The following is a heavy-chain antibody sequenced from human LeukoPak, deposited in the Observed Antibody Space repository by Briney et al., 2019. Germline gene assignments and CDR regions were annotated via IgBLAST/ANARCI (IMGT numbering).Heavy chain of an antibody. V-gene: IGHV3-23*01. CDR2: ISGSGGST. Sequence: GGSLRLSCAASGFTFSKYAMTWVRQAPGKGLEWVSSISGSGGSTYYADSLKGRFTISRDNSNNMLYLQTNSLRVEDTAVYYCAKEAVGADYWGQGTLVTVSS. D-gene: IGHD1-26*01. J-gene: IGHJ4*02. CDR1: GFTFSKYA. CDR3: AKEAVGADY.